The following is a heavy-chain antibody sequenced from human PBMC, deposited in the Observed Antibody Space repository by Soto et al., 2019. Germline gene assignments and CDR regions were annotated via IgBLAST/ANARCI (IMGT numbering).Heavy chain of an antibody. CDR2: ISSSGSTI. D-gene: IGHD6-19*01. CDR3: ARTQGDAVAGTYYYYYGMDV. V-gene: IGHV3-48*03. Sequence: VQLVESGGGLVQPGGSLRLSCAASGFTFSSYEMNWVRQAPGKGLEWVSYISSSGSTIYYADSVKGRFTISRDNAKNSLYLQMNSLRAEDTAVYYCARTQGDAVAGTYYYYYGMDVWGQGTTVTVSS. J-gene: IGHJ6*02. CDR1: GFTFSSYE.